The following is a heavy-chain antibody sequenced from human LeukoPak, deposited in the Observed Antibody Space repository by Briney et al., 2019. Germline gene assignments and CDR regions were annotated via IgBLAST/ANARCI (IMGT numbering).Heavy chain of an antibody. V-gene: IGHV2-5*02. CDR2: IYWDDNK. J-gene: IGHJ4*02. D-gene: IGHD3-10*01. CDR3: AHSTDYYGSGSYYPFDY. Sequence: SGPTLVKPTQTLTLTCTFSGFSLSTSGVGVGRIRQPPGKVLEWLALIYWDDNKRYSPSLKSRLTITKDTSKNQVVLTMTNMDPVDTATYYCAHSTDYYGSGSYYPFDYWGQGTLVTVSS. CDR1: GFSLSTSGVG.